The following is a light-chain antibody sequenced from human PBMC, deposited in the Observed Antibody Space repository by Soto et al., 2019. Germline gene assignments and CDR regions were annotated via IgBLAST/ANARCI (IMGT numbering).Light chain of an antibody. CDR1: SSDVGGYNY. CDR2: DVS. V-gene: IGLV2-14*01. J-gene: IGLJ2*01. CDR3: NSYTSSSTVV. Sequence: QSALTQPASVSGSPGQSITISCTGTSSDVGGYNYASWYQQNPGKAPKLMIYDVSNRPSGVSNRFSGSKSGNTASLTISGLQAEDEADYYCNSYTSSSTVVFGGGTKVTVL.